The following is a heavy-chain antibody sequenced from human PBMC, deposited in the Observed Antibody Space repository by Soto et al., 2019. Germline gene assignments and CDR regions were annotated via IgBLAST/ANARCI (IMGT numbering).Heavy chain of an antibody. V-gene: IGHV5-51*01. CDR1: GYSFTSYW. J-gene: IGHJ6*02. Sequence: PGESLKISCKGSGYSFTSYWIGWVRQMPGKGLEWMGIIYPGDSDTRYSPSFQGQVTISADKSISTAYLQWSSLKASDTAMYYCAGIAVAGTYYYGMDVWGQGTTVTVSS. CDR2: IYPGDSDT. CDR3: AGIAVAGTYYYGMDV. D-gene: IGHD6-19*01.